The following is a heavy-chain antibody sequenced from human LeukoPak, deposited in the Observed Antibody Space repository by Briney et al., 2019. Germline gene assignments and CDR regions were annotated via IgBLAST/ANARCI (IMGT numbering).Heavy chain of an antibody. CDR2: ISSNGGSS. Sequence: GGSLRLSCSASGFTFSAYAMYWVRQAPGKGLEYVSGISSNGGSSFYADSVKGRFTISRDNSKNTLYLQMSSLRAEDTAVYYCVKITSVTGGDCWGQGTRLTVST. CDR1: GFTFSAYA. J-gene: IGHJ4*02. V-gene: IGHV3-64D*09. D-gene: IGHD1-1*01. CDR3: VKITSVTGGDC.